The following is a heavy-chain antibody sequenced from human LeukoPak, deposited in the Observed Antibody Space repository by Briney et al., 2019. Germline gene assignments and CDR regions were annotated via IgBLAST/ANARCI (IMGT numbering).Heavy chain of an antibody. Sequence: ASEKVSCKASGYTFTSYYMHWVRQAPGQGLEWMGIINPSGGSTSYAQKFQGRVTMTRDTSTSTVYMELSSLRSEDTAVYYCAREVLGLRCWDYWGQGTLVTASS. CDR3: AREVLGLRCWDY. CDR1: GYTFTSYY. CDR2: INPSGGST. J-gene: IGHJ4*02. D-gene: IGHD3-10*02. V-gene: IGHV1-46*03.